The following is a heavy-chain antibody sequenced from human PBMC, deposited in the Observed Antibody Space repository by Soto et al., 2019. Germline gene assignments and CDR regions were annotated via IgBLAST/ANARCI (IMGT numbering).Heavy chain of an antibody. J-gene: IGHJ5*02. V-gene: IGHV3-23*01. CDR2: ISGSGAGT. Sequence: EAQLLESGGGLVQPGGSLRLSCAASGFTFSNYAMSWVRQAPGKGLEWVSAISGSGAGTYYADSVKGRFTVSRDNSKNTLFLQMNSLRDEDTAVYYCAKGQSSTSCYWFDPWGQGTLASVSA. CDR1: GFTFSNYA. D-gene: IGHD2-2*01. CDR3: AKGQSSTSCYWFDP.